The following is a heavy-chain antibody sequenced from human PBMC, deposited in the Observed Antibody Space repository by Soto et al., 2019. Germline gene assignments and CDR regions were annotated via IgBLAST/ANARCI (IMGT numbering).Heavy chain of an antibody. CDR1: GYTLTELS. V-gene: IGHV1-24*01. J-gene: IGHJ5*02. CDR3: ATAGWITIFGVVISSFWFDP. CDR2: FDPEDGET. D-gene: IGHD3-3*01. Sequence: ASVKVSCKVSGYTLTELSMHWVRQAPGKGLEWMGGFDPEDGETIYAQKFQGRVTMTEDTSTDTAYMELSSLRSEDTAVYYCATAGWITIFGVVISSFWFDPWGQGTRVTVSS.